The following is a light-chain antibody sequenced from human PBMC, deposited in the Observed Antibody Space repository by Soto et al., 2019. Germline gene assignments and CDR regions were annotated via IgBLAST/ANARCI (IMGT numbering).Light chain of an antibody. CDR2: EVS. CDR3: SSYSGSSNWV. CDR1: SSDVGGYNY. V-gene: IGLV2-8*01. Sequence: QSALTQPPSASGSPGQSVAISCTGTSSDVGGYNYVSWYQHHPGKAPKLMIYEVSRRPSGVSDRFSGSKSGNTASLTVSGLQAEDEGDYYCSSYSGSSNWVFGGGTKLTVL. J-gene: IGLJ3*02.